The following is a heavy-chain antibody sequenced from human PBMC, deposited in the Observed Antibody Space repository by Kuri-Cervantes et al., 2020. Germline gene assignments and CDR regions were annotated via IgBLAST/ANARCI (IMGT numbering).Heavy chain of an antibody. CDR3: ARKDGYNDCADY. D-gene: IGHD5-24*01. J-gene: IGHJ4*02. V-gene: IGHV3-30-3*01. CDR1: GFTFSSYA. CDR2: ISYDGSNK. Sequence: GESLKISCAASGFTFSSYAMHWVRQAPGKGLEWVAVISYDGSNKYYADSVKGRFTISRDNSKNTLYLQMNSLRAEDTAVYYCARKDGYNDCADYWGQGTLVTVSS.